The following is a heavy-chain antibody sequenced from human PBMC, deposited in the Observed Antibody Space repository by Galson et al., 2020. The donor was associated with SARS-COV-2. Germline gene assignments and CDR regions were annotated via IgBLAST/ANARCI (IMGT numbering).Heavy chain of an antibody. CDR3: ARAIRGYCTGTNCYEFDL. Sequence: ASVKVSCQTSGYTFTNSDINWVRQATGQGLEWMGWMNPKRGNTGYAQKFQGRVTMTRNTSINTAYLGLSSLRYEDTAVYYCARAIRGYCTGTNCYEFDLWGQGTLVTVSS. D-gene: IGHD2-2*01. V-gene: IGHV1-8*01. J-gene: IGHJ5*02. CDR1: GYTFTNSD. CDR2: MNPKRGNT.